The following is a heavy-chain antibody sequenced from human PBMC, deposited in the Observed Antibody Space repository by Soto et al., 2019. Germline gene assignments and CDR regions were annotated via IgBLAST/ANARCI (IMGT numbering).Heavy chain of an antibody. J-gene: IGHJ5*02. CDR1: GFTFSSYA. CDR3: AREITMVRGPWFDP. D-gene: IGHD3-10*01. Sequence: GXSLRLSCAASGFTFSSYALHWFRQAPGKGLEWVAVISYDGSNKYYADSVKGRFTISRDNSKNTLYLQMNSLRAEDTAVYYCAREITMVRGPWFDPWGQGTLVTVSS. CDR2: ISYDGSNK. V-gene: IGHV3-30-3*01.